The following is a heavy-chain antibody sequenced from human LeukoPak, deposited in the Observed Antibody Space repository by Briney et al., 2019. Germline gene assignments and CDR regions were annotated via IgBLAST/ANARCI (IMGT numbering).Heavy chain of an antibody. CDR3: AKDIYYYDSSRYFQH. D-gene: IGHD3-22*01. V-gene: IGHV3-7*01. J-gene: IGHJ1*01. CDR2: IKQDGGEK. CDR1: GFTFSSYW. Sequence: PGGSLRLSCATSGFTFSSYWMTWVRQAPGKGLEWVAAIKQDGGEKYYLESVKGRFTISRDNSKNTLYLQMNSLRAEDTAVYYCAKDIYYYDSSRYFQHWGQGTLVTVSS.